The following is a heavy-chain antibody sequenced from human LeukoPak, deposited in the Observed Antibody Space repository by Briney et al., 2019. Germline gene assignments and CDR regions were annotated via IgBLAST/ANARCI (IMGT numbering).Heavy chain of an antibody. CDR2: INPNSGGT. Sequence: ASVKVSCKASGYSFNSQGMNWVRQAPGQGLEWMGWINPNSGGTNSAQKFQGRVTMTRDTSITTAYMELSSLRSDDTAVYSCARGVTARGFYYYMDIWGKGTTVTISS. J-gene: IGHJ6*03. CDR1: GYSFNSQG. V-gene: IGHV1-2*02. D-gene: IGHD2-21*02. CDR3: ARGVTARGFYYYMDI.